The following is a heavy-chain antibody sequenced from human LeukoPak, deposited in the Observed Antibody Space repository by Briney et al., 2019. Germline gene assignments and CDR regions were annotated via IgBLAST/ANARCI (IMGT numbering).Heavy chain of an antibody. CDR3: ARDYSRSSYSYGYDY. CDR2: INPNSGGT. CDR1: GYTFTGYY. J-gene: IGHJ4*02. Sequence: ASVKVSCKASGYTFTGYYMHWVRQAPGQGLEWMGRINPNSGGTNYARKFQGRVTMTRDTSISTAYMELSRLRSDDTAVYYCARDYSRSSYSYGYDYWGQGTLVTVSS. D-gene: IGHD5-18*01. V-gene: IGHV1-2*06.